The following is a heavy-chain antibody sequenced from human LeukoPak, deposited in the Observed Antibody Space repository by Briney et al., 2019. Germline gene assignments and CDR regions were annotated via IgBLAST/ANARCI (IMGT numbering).Heavy chain of an antibody. V-gene: IGHV4-4*07. Sequence: SETLSLTCTVSGASISSYYWNWIRQPAGKELEWIGRFYTSGSTNYDPSLKSRVTISVDTSKNQFSLKLSSVTAADTAVYYCASDDYNNYVGGPFDYWGQGTLVTVSS. CDR2: FYTSGST. D-gene: IGHD4-11*01. J-gene: IGHJ4*02. CDR1: GASISSYY. CDR3: ASDDYNNYVGGPFDY.